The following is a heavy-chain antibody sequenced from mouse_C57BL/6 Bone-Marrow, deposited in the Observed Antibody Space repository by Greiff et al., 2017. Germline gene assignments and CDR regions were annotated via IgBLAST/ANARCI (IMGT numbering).Heavy chain of an antibody. J-gene: IGHJ2*01. CDR3: ARGPFHFDY. V-gene: IGHV1-19*01. Sequence: EVQLQQSGPVLVKPGASVKMSCKASGYTFTDYYMNWVKQSHGKSLEWIGVINPYNGGTSYNQKFKGKATLTVDKSSSTAYMELNSLTSEDSAVYYCARGPFHFDYWGQGTTLTVSS. CDR2: INPYNGGT. CDR1: GYTFTDYY.